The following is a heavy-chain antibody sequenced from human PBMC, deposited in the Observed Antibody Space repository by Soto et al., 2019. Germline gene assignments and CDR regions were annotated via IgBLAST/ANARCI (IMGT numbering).Heavy chain of an antibody. CDR1: GGSISSSNW. CDR2: IYHSGST. Sequence: NPSETLSLTCAVSGGSISSSNWWSWVRQPPGRGLEWIGEIYHSGSTNYNPSLKSRVTISVDKSKNQFSLKLSSVTAADTAVYYCARVPSSPYCSSTSCYRRYYYYGMDVWGQGTTVTVPS. CDR3: ARVPSSPYCSSTSCYRRYYYYGMDV. V-gene: IGHV4-4*02. J-gene: IGHJ6*02. D-gene: IGHD2-2*01.